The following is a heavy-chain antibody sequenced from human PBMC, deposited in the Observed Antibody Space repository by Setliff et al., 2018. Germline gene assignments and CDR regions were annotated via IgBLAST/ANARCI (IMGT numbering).Heavy chain of an antibody. J-gene: IGHJ3*02. CDR2: INPNSGGT. CDR3: ARDPAYGAFDI. D-gene: IGHD3-16*01. V-gene: IGHV1-2*06. Sequence: RASVKVSCKASGDTFTDYYFNWLRQAPGQGLEWMGRINPNSGGTNYAQKFRGRVTMTRDTSIRTVYMELRAEDTAVYYCARDPAYGAFDIWGQGTMVTVSS. CDR1: GDTFTDYY.